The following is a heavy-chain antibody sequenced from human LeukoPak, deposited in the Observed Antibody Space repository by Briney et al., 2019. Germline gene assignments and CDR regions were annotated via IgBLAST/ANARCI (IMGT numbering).Heavy chain of an antibody. CDR1: PYIFAAYL. Sequence: GASVKVSCKASPYIFAAYLLHWVRQAPGQSLEWMGRINPSSGGTKYAQRFQDRVTMTRDTSISTVYMEVKRLGSDDTAVYYCARDTARITIFGVAKYMDVWGKGTTVTVSS. V-gene: IGHV1-2*02. D-gene: IGHD3-3*01. J-gene: IGHJ6*03. CDR3: ARDTARITIFGVAKYMDV. CDR2: INPSSGGT.